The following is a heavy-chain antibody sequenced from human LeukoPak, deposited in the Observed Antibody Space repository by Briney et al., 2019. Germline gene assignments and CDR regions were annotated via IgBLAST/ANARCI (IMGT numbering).Heavy chain of an antibody. V-gene: IGHV4-39*01. Sequence: SETLSLTCAVSGGSISSGGYSWSWIRQPPGKGLEWIGSIYYSGSTYYNPSLKSRVTISVDTSKNQFSLKLSSVTAADTAVYYCARRNYGDYGFDYWGQGTLVTVSS. D-gene: IGHD4-17*01. J-gene: IGHJ4*02. CDR3: ARRNYGDYGFDY. CDR2: IYYSGST. CDR1: GGSISSGGYS.